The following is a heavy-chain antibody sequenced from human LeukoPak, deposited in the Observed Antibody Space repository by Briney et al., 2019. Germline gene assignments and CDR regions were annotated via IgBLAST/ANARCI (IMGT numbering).Heavy chain of an antibody. CDR1: GVSMSAYQ. CDR3: ATSNDAKIAPFDH. CDR2: INTKGEN. Sequence: SETLSLTCTVSGVSMSAYQWSWVRQSPEKGLEWIGCINTKGENSYNPSLKSRVTTSVDTSKSQFSLRLTSVTAADTAVYYCATSNDAKIAPFDHWGQGAPVTVSS. V-gene: IGHV4-4*09. J-gene: IGHJ4*02. D-gene: IGHD2-21*01.